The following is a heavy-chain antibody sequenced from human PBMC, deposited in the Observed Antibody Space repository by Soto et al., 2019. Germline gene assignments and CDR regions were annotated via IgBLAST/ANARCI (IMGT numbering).Heavy chain of an antibody. CDR2: IYYSGST. CDR1: GGSISSSSYY. V-gene: IGHV4-39*01. D-gene: IGHD3-10*01. CDR3: ARHRVQGGDYVDY. J-gene: IGHJ4*02. Sequence: QLQLQESGPGLVKPSETLSLTCTVSGGSISSSSYYWGWIRQPPGKGLEWIGSIYYSGSTYYNPSLKSRVTIAVDTSKNQFSLKLSSVTAAATAVYYWARHRVQGGDYVDYWGQGTLVTVSS.